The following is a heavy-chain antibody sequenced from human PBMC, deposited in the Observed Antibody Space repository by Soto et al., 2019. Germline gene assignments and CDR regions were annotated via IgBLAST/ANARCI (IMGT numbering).Heavy chain of an antibody. CDR3: ARLPKGSVVTG. CDR1: GFSLQYHS. D-gene: IGHD2-21*02. CDR2: ISSSSENI. J-gene: IGHJ4*01. V-gene: IGHV3-48*02. Sequence: LXLSCVGSGFSLQYHSMNWVRQPPGKGLQWISYISSSSENIYYADSVKGRFTVSRDNAKNTLFLQMNSLRDDDSAIYYCARLPKGSVVTGWGQRSLVTVSS.